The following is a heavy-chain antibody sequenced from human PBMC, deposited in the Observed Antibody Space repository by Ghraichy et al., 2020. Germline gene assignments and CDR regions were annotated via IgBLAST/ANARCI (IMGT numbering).Heavy chain of an antibody. J-gene: IGHJ5*02. D-gene: IGHD3-22*01. CDR1: GFTVSSNY. CDR3: ARGYYYDSSDYS. Sequence: GGSLRLSCAASGFTVSSNYMSWVRQAPGKGLEWVSVIYSGGSTYYADSVKGRFTISRDNSKNTLYLQMNSLRAEDTAVYYCARGYYYDSSDYSWGQGTLVTVSS. CDR2: IYSGGST. V-gene: IGHV3-53*01.